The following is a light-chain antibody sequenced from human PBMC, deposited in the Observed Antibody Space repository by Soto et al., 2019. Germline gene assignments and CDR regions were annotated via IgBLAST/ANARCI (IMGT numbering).Light chain of an antibody. Sequence: QSALTQPASVSGSPGQSITISCTGTISDVGGYNYVSWYQQHPGKAPKLMIFDVSNRPSGVSNRFSGSKSGYTASLTISGLQAEDEADYYCSSYTSNSTDVFGTGTKLTVL. V-gene: IGLV2-14*03. J-gene: IGLJ1*01. CDR2: DVS. CDR3: SSYTSNSTDV. CDR1: ISDVGGYNY.